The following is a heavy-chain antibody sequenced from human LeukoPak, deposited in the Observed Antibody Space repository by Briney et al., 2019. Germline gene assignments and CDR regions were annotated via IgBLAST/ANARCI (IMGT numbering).Heavy chain of an antibody. D-gene: IGHD6-13*01. CDR1: GFTFTSYA. J-gene: IGHJ3*01. V-gene: IGHV3-23*01. CDR2: IHGSGGST. Sequence: GGSLRLSCAASGFTFTSYAMSWVRQAPGKGLEWVSDIHGSGGSTYYADSVKGRFTISRDNSKNTLYLQTNSLRAEDTAVYYCARMCIAGTYDSFDVGGQGTMVTVSS. CDR3: ARMCIAGTYDSFDV.